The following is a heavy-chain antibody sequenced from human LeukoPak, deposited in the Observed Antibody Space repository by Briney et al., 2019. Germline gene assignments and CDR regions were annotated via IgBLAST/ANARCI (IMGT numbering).Heavy chain of an antibody. CDR1: RYTLTELS. V-gene: IGHV1-24*01. CDR2: FDPEYGET. J-gene: IGHJ6*02. CDR3: AAPIPTRYYYYGMDF. Sequence: ASVKVSCKVSRYTLTELSIHWVRQAPGKGLEWMGGFDPEYGETIYAQKFQGRVTMTEDTSTDTAYMELSSLRSEDTAVYYCAAPIPTRYYYYGMDFWAKGPRSPSP.